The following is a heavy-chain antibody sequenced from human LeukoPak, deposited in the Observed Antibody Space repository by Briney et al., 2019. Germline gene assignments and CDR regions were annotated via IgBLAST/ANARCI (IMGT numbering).Heavy chain of an antibody. CDR1: GFTLSSHS. V-gene: IGHV3-21*01. CDR3: ARAAENYGGRFDS. CDR2: ISSSSSYI. D-gene: IGHD3-16*01. Sequence: GGSLRLSCAASGFTLSSHSMNWVRQAPGKGLEWVSSISSSSSYIYYADSVKGRFTISRDNAKNSLYLQMNSPRAEDTAVYYCARAAENYGGRFDSWGQGTLVTVSS. J-gene: IGHJ4*02.